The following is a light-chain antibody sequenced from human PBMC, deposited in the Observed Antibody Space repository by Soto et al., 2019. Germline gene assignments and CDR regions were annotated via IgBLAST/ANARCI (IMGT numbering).Light chain of an antibody. CDR3: QRRSTWPIT. Sequence: EIVLTQSPATLSLSPGERATLSCRASQSVNSYLVWYQQKPGQAPRLLIYDASIRDTGIPTRLSGSGSGTDFTLTISSLEPEDFAVYYCQRRSTWPITFGQGTRREIK. CDR1: QSVNSY. CDR2: DAS. V-gene: IGKV3-11*01. J-gene: IGKJ5*01.